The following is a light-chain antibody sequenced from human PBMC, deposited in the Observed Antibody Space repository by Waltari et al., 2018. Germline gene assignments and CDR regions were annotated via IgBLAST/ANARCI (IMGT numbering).Light chain of an antibody. V-gene: IGKV4-1*01. J-gene: IGKJ2*01. CDR3: QQYYITPYA. CDR1: QTVLYSSNNKNY. Sequence: DIVMTQSPDSLAVSLGERATINCKSSQTVLYSSNNKNYLAWYQQKPGQPPRLLIYWAATRESGVPDRCSGSGSGTDFTLPISSLQAEDVAVYYCQQYYITPYAFGQGTKLEIK. CDR2: WAA.